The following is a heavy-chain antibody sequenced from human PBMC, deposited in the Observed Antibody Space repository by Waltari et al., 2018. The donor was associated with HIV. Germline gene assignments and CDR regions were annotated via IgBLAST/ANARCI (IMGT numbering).Heavy chain of an antibody. Sequence: QVQLVQSGAEVKKPGASVKVSCKASGYTFTGYYMHWVRQAPGQGLEWMGWINPNSGGTNYAQKFKGRVTMTRDTSISTAYMELSRLRSDDTAVYYCARTFLYCSGGTCYFDYWGQGTLVTVSS. J-gene: IGHJ4*02. V-gene: IGHV1-2*02. D-gene: IGHD2-15*01. CDR2: INPNSGGT. CDR3: ARTFLYCSGGTCYFDY. CDR1: GYTFTGYY.